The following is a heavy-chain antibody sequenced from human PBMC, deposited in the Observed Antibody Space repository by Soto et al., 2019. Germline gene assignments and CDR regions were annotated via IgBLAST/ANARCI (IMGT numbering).Heavy chain of an antibody. CDR2: ISGSGGST. J-gene: IGHJ6*02. Sequence: GGSLRLSCAASGFTFSSYAMSWVRQAPGKGLEWVSAISGSGGSTYYADSVKGRFTISRDNSKKTLYLQMNSLRAEDTAVYYCAKNVWGITIFGGMDVWGQGTTVTVSS. CDR1: GFTFSSYA. V-gene: IGHV3-23*01. CDR3: AKNVWGITIFGGMDV. D-gene: IGHD3-9*01.